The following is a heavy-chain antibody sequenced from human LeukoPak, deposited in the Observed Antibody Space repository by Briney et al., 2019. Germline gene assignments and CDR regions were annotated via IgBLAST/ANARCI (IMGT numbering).Heavy chain of an antibody. CDR3: TRDIGGRSAY. Sequence: GGSLRLSCEGSGYSFSSFWMHWVRQAPGEGLVWVSRLNEDGGITNYADFAKGRFTISRDNARNTLYLQMNRLSADDTAVYYCTRDIGGRSAYWGQGALVTVSS. D-gene: IGHD3-16*01. J-gene: IGHJ4*02. CDR2: LNEDGGIT. V-gene: IGHV3-74*01. CDR1: GYSFSSFW.